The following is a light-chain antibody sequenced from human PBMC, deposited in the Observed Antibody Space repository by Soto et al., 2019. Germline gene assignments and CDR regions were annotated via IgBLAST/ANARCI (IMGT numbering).Light chain of an antibody. CDR2: DVT. V-gene: IGLV2-14*01. CDR1: SRDVGAYNY. CDR3: SSHSNITPYV. J-gene: IGLJ1*01. Sequence: QSALTQPASXSGSPGQSITISCTGTSRDVGAYNYVSWYQQHPGKAPKLMVYDVTNRPSGVSDRFSGSKSGNTASLTISVLQAEDEADYFCSSHSNITPYVFGTGTKVTV.